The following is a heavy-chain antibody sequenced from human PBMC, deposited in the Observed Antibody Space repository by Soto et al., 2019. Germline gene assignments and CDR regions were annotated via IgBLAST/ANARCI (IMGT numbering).Heavy chain of an antibody. Sequence: SETLSLTCAVYGGSFSGYYWSWIRQPPGKGLEWIGEINHSGSTNYNPSLKSRVTISVDTSKNQFSLKLNSVTAADTAVYYCARTHTSTKTAFDHWGQGTLVTVSS. CDR1: GGSFSGYY. CDR2: INHSGST. V-gene: IGHV4-34*01. CDR3: ARTHTSTKTAFDH. D-gene: IGHD5-12*01. J-gene: IGHJ4*02.